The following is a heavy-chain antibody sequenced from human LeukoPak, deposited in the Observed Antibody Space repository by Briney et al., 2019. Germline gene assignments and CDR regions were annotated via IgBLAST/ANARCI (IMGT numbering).Heavy chain of an antibody. CDR2: ISGSGDNT. J-gene: IGHJ4*02. Sequence: GGSLRLSCAASGFTFSNNDMSWVRQAPGKGLEWVSAISGSGDNTNYGDSVKGRFTISRDNAKNRLFLQMSSLRVEDTAIYYCARRGSYFGGFDYWGQGTLVSVPS. CDR3: ARRGSYFGGFDY. D-gene: IGHD1-26*01. V-gene: IGHV3-23*01. CDR1: GFTFSNND.